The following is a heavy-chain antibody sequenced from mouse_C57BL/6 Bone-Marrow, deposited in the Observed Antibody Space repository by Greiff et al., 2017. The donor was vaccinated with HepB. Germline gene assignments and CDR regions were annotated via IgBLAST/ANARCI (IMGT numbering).Heavy chain of an antibody. CDR1: GFTFSSYA. Sequence: EVKLMESGGGLVKPGGSLKLSCAASGFTFSSYAMSWVRQTPEKRLEWVATISDGGSYTYYTDNVKGRFTISRDNAKNNPYLQMSHLKSEDTAMYYCARDRYYGSRGNFYYWGRGTTLTVSS. CDR3: ARDRYYGSRGNFYY. J-gene: IGHJ2*01. D-gene: IGHD1-1*01. CDR2: ISDGGSYT. V-gene: IGHV5-4*01.